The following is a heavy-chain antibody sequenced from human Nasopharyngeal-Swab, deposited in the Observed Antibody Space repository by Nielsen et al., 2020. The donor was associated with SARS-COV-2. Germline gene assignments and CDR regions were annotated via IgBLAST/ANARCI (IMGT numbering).Heavy chain of an antibody. CDR2: ISWNSGSI. Sequence: GGSLRLSCAASGFTFDDYAMHWVRQAPGKGLEWVSGISWNSGSIGYADSVKGRFTISRDNAKNSLYLQMNSLRAEDTALSYCARGMTTVTLWGQGTLVTVSS. D-gene: IGHD4-17*01. CDR3: ARGMTTVTL. V-gene: IGHV3-9*01. CDR1: GFTFDDYA. J-gene: IGHJ4*02.